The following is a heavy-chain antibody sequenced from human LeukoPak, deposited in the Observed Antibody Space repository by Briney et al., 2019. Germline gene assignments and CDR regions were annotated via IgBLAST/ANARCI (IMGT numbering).Heavy chain of an antibody. D-gene: IGHD6-19*01. J-gene: IGHJ4*02. Sequence: ASVKVSCKASGGTFSSYAISWVRQAPGQGLEWMGRIIPILGIANYAQKFQGRVTMTRDTSTSTVYMELSSLRSEDTAVYYCARESPTAVASDYWGQGTLVTVSS. CDR3: ARESPTAVASDY. CDR1: GGTFSSYA. V-gene: IGHV1-69*04. CDR2: IIPILGIA.